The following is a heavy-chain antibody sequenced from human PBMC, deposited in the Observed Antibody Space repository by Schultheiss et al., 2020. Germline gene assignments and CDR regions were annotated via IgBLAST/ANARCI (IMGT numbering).Heavy chain of an antibody. Sequence: GGSLRLSCAASGFTFSSYAMSWVRKAPGKGLEWVSGISWNSGSIGYADSVKGRFTISRDNAKNSLYLQMNSLRAEDTAVYYCASGWQDFDYWGQGTLVTVSS. CDR3: ASGWQDFDY. D-gene: IGHD6-19*01. CDR2: ISWNSGSI. CDR1: GFTFSSYA. J-gene: IGHJ4*02. V-gene: IGHV3-20*04.